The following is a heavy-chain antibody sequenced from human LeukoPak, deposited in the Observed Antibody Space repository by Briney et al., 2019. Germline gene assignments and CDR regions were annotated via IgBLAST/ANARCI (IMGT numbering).Heavy chain of an antibody. CDR1: GFTFRNYW. CDR3: AREDYDILTFFGTGRHV. D-gene: IGHD3-9*01. V-gene: IGHV3-7*04. J-gene: IGHJ6*02. Sequence: GGSLRLSSAASGFTFRNYWMSWGRQAPGKGLEWVANIKQDGSEKHYVDSVKGRFTISRDNAKNSLHLQMNSLRAEDTALYYGAREDYDILTFFGTGRHVTGQGTTVTVSS. CDR2: IKQDGSEK.